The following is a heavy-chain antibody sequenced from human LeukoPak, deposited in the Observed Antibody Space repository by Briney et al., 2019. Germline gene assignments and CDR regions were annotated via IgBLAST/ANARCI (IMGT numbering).Heavy chain of an antibody. CDR3: ARHIAAAVFDY. Sequence: GRSLRLSCAASGFTFSSYWMSWVRQAPGKGLEWVANIKQDGSEKYYVDSVKGRFTISRDNAKNSLYLQMNSLRAEDTAVYYCARHIAAAVFDYWGQGTLVTVSS. D-gene: IGHD6-13*01. CDR1: GFTFSSYW. CDR2: IKQDGSEK. V-gene: IGHV3-7*03. J-gene: IGHJ4*02.